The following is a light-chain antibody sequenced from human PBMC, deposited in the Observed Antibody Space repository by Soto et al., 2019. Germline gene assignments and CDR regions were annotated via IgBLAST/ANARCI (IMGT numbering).Light chain of an antibody. CDR3: QQRSNWPPFT. J-gene: IGKJ3*01. V-gene: IGKV1-5*01. CDR2: DAS. CDR1: QSISSW. Sequence: DIQMTQSPSTLSASVGDRVTITCRASQSISSWLAWYQQKPGKAPKLLIYDASNRATGIPARFSGSGSGTDFTLTISSLEPEDFAVYYCQQRSNWPPFTFGPGTKVDIK.